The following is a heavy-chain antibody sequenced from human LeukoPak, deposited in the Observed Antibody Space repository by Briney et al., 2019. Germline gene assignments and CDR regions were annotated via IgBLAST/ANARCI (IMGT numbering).Heavy chain of an antibody. J-gene: IGHJ4*02. CDR2: INPNSGGT. CDR1: GCTFTGYY. Sequence: ASVKVSCKASGCTFTGYYMYWVRQAPGQGLEWMGWINPNSGGTNYAQKFQGRVTMTRDTSISTAYMELSRLRSDDTAVYYCARGPTSRPRVYSYALDYWGQGTLVTVSS. V-gene: IGHV1-2*02. CDR3: ARGPTSRPRVYSYALDY. D-gene: IGHD5-18*01.